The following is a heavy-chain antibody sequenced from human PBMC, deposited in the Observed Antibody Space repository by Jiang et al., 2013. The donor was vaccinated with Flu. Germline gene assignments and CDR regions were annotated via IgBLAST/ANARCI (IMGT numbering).Heavy chain of an antibody. CDR1: GGSFSGYY. V-gene: IGHV4-34*01. CDR3: ARRWMGVAVRYNWFDP. CDR2: INHSGST. D-gene: IGHD6-19*01. Sequence: LKPSETLSLTCAVYGGSFSGYYWSWIRQPPGKGLEWIGEINHSGSTNYNPSLKSRVTISVDTSKNQFSLKLSSVTAADTAMYYCARRWMGVAVRYNWFDPWGQGTLVTVSS. J-gene: IGHJ5*02.